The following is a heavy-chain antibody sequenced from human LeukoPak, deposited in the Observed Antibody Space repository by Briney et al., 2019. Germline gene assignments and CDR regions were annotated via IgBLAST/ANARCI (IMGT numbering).Heavy chain of an antibody. CDR2: ISRRSDYI. V-gene: IGHV3-21*01. Sequence: GRTLRLSRAASGFTFSSYSMNWVRQAPGEGLECVSSISRRSDYIYFVHPVKGRFTIPRDNAKNSLYRHLNRLRAQDTAVYYCARGLPLLLFGEGALGLGYMDVWGKGATVTVSS. J-gene: IGHJ6*04. D-gene: IGHD3-10*01. CDR1: GFTFSSYS. CDR3: ARGLPLLLFGEGALGLGYMDV.